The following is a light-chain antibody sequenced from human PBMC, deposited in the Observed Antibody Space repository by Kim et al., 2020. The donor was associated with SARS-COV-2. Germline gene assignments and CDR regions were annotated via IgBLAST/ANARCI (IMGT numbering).Light chain of an antibody. CDR1: SSNIERNY. J-gene: IGLJ3*02. Sequence: QSVLTQPPSASGTPGQRVTISCSGSSSNIERNYVYWYQQLPGTAPKVLIYRSNQRPSGVPDRFAGSKSGTSASLAISGLWSEDEADYYCAAWDDSLSGRVFGGGTKLTVL. CDR3: AAWDDSLSGRV. V-gene: IGLV1-47*03. CDR2: RSN.